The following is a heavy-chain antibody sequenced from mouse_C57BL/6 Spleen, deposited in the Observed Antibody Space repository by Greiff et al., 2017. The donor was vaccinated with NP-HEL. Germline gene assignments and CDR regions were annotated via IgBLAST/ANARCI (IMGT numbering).Heavy chain of an antibody. J-gene: IGHJ2*01. V-gene: IGHV1-80*01. CDR2: IYPGDGDT. Sequence: VQLVESGAELVKPGASVKISCKASGYAFSSYWMNWVKQRPGKGLEWIGQIYPGDGDTNYNGKFKGKATLTADKSSSTAYMQLSSLTSEDSAVDFCAREEAYYSNYYFDYWGQGTTLTVSS. D-gene: IGHD2-5*01. CDR3: AREEAYYSNYYFDY. CDR1: GYAFSSYW.